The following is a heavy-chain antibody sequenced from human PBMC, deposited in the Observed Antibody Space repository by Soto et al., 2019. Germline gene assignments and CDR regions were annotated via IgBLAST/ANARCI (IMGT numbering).Heavy chain of an antibody. D-gene: IGHD1-26*01. CDR1: GGSFSGYY. CDR3: AQDIVGATDY. CDR2: INHSGST. J-gene: IGHJ4*02. Sequence: SETLSLTCAVYGGSFSGYYWSWIRQPPGKGLEWIGEINHSGSTNYNPSLKSRVTISVDTSKNQFSLKLSSVTAADTAVYYCAQDIVGATDYWGQGTLVTVSS. V-gene: IGHV4-34*01.